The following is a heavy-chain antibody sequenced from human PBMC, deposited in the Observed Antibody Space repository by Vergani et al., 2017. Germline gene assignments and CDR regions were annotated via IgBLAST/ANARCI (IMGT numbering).Heavy chain of an antibody. CDR2: ISYDGSNK. Sequence: QVQLVESGGGVVQPGRSLRLSCAASGFTFSSYGMHWVRQAPGKGLEWVAVISYDGSNKYDADSVKGRFTISRDNSKNTLYLQMNSLRAEDTAVYYCAKEQDGDFNFDYWGQGTLVTVSS. D-gene: IGHD4-17*01. J-gene: IGHJ4*02. CDR1: GFTFSSYG. CDR3: AKEQDGDFNFDY. V-gene: IGHV3-30*18.